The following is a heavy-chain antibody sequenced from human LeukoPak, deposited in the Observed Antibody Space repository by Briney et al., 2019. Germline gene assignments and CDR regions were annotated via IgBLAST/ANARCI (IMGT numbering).Heavy chain of an antibody. CDR1: GFTFSSYA. CDR2: ISYAGSTK. Sequence: SGGSLRLSCAASGFTFSSYALHWVRQAPGKGLEWVGVISYAGSTKYYADSVKGRFTISRDTSKNTLYMQMNSTRAEDTAVYYCARAPRDFWGQGTLLSVSS. CDR3: ARAPRDF. V-gene: IGHV3-30-3*01. J-gene: IGHJ4*02.